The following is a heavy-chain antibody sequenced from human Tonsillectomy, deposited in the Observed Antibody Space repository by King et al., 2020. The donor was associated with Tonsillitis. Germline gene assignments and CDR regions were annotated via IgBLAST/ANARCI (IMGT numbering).Heavy chain of an antibody. D-gene: IGHD5-18*01. Sequence: QLQESGPGLVKPSETLSLTCTVSGDSISSNSYYWGWIRQPPGKGLEWIASIYFSGYTYYNPSLNSRVTISVDTSKSQFSLKLCSVTAADTAVYYCARAVGYGPLYYFDYWGQGALVTVSS. V-gene: IGHV4-39*01. CDR3: ARAVGYGPLYYFDY. J-gene: IGHJ4*02. CDR2: IYFSGYT. CDR1: GDSISSNSYY.